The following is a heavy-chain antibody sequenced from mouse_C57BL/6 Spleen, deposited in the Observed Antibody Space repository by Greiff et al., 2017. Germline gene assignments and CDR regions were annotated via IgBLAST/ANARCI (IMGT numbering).Heavy chain of an antibody. J-gene: IGHJ3*01. CDR1: GYSITSGYY. D-gene: IGHD2-4*01. CDR2: ISYDGSN. V-gene: IGHV3-6*01. CDR3: AREEDDYDVAY. Sequence: EVQLQESGPGLVKPSQSLSLTCSVTGYSITSGYYWNWIRQFPGNKLEWMGYISYDGSNNYNPSLKNRISITRDTAKNQFFLKLNSVTTEDTATNYCAREEDDYDVAYWGQGTLVTVSA.